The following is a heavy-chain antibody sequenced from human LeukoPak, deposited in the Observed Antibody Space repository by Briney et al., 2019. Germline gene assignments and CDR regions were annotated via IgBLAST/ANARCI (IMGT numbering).Heavy chain of an antibody. J-gene: IGHJ4*02. CDR3: ARGYCSGTSCHTTFDY. Sequence: GGSLRLSCAASGFTFSTYVMNWVRQAPGKGLEWVSYISSSSSTIYYADSVKGRFTISRDNAKNSQYLQMNSLRAEDTAVYYCARGYCSGTSCHTTFDYWGQGTLVTVSS. CDR1: GFTFSTYV. D-gene: IGHD2-2*02. V-gene: IGHV3-48*01. CDR2: ISSSSSTI.